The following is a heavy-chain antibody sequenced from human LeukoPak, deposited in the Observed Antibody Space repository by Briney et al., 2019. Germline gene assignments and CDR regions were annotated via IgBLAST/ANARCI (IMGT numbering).Heavy chain of an antibody. J-gene: IGHJ3*02. D-gene: IGHD5-12*01. CDR3: AKIAHLGYDDAFDI. CDR2: INSDGSST. CDR1: GFTFSSYW. V-gene: IGHV3-74*01. Sequence: GGSLRLSCAASGFTFSSYWMHWVRQAPGKGLVWVSRINSDGSSTSYADSVKGRFTISRDNAKNTLYLQMNSLRAEGTAVYYCAKIAHLGYDDAFDIWGQGTMVTVSS.